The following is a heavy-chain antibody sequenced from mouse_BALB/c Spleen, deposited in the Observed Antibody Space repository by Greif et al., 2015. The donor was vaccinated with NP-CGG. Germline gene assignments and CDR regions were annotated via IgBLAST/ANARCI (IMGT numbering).Heavy chain of an antibody. CDR3: ARRVYGNYFDY. CDR1: GFTFSSFG. CDR2: ISSGSSTI. Sequence: EVQRVESGGGLVQPGGSRKLSCAASGFTFSSFGMHWVRPAPEKGLEWVAYISSGSSTIYYADTVKGRFTISRDNPKNTLFLQMTSLRSEDTAMYYCARRVYGNYFDYWGQGTTLTVSS. J-gene: IGHJ2*01. D-gene: IGHD2-1*01. V-gene: IGHV5-17*02.